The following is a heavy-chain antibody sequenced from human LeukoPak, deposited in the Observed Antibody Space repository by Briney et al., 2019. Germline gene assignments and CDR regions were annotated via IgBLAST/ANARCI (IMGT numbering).Heavy chain of an antibody. D-gene: IGHD1-26*01. CDR2: IKEDGSEK. J-gene: IGHJ4*02. Sequence: GGSLRLSCAASGFTVSSNYMSWVRQAPGKGLEWVASIKEDGSEKYYVDSVKGRLTISRDNAKNSLDLQMNSLRAEDTAVYYCARDWDWSLDYWGQGTLVTVSS. CDR1: GFTVSSNY. CDR3: ARDWDWSLDY. V-gene: IGHV3-7*01.